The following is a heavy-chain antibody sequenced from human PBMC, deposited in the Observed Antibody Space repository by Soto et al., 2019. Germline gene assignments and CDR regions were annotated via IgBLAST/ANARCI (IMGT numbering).Heavy chain of an antibody. Sequence: GGSLRLSCADSGFTFSSYSMNWVRQAPGKGLEWVSYISSSSSTIYYADSVKGGFTISRDNAKNSLYLQMNSLRDEDTAVYYCACTESTPYYYDGMDVWGQGTTVTVSS. CDR2: ISSSSSTI. CDR3: ACTESTPYYYDGMDV. CDR1: GFTFSSYS. D-gene: IGHD1-1*01. J-gene: IGHJ6*02. V-gene: IGHV3-48*02.